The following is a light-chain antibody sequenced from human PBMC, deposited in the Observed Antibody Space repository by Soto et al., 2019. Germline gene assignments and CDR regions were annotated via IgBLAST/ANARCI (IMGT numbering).Light chain of an antibody. CDR1: SSDVGGYNY. CDR3: ISYAGSNNLV. V-gene: IGLV2-8*01. Sequence: QSALTQPPSASGSPGQSVTISCTGTSSDVGGYNYVSWYQQHPGKAPKLMIYEVSKRPSGVPDRFSGSKSGNTASLTVSGLQAEDEADYYCISYAGSNNLVFGTGTKLTVL. J-gene: IGLJ1*01. CDR2: EVS.